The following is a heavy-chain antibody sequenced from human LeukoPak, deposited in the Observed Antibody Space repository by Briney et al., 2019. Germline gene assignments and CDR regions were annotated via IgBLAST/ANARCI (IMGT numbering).Heavy chain of an antibody. CDR1: GFTFNSYE. J-gene: IGHJ4*02. CDR3: ESLALAVAGPSCDS. D-gene: IGHD6-19*01. CDR2: ISGSGNAI. V-gene: IGHV3-48*03. Sequence: PGGALRLSCAASGFTFNSYEMNWVHQAPGKGLDWVSYISGSGNAIYYADSVKGRFTVSRDNAKNSLYLQMISLRAEDTAVYYCESLALAVAGPSCDSWGQGTLVTVSS.